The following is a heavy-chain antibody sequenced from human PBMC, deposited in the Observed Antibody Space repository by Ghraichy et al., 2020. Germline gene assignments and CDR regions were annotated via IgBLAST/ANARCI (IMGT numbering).Heavy chain of an antibody. V-gene: IGHV3-66*02. CDR1: GFTVSSNY. D-gene: IGHD3-22*01. CDR3: AREIHYYDSSGYYYWFDP. J-gene: IGHJ5*02. Sequence: GESLNISCAASGFTVSSNYMSWVRQAPGKGLEWVSVIYSGGSTYYADSVKGRFTISRDNSKNTLYLQMNSLRAEDTAVYYCAREIHYYDSSGYYYWFDPWGQGTLVTVSS. CDR2: IYSGGST.